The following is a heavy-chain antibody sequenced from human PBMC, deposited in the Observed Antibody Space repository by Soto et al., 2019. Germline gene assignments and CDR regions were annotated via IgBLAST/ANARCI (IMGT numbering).Heavy chain of an antibody. V-gene: IGHV1-18*01. CDR3: ARAERITMIVVVVDDDFYI. D-gene: IGHD3-22*01. CDR1: GYTFTSYG. CDR2: ISAYNGNT. Sequence: ASVKVSCKASGYTFTSYGISWVRQAPGQGLEWMGWISAYNGNTNYAQKLQGRVTMTTDTSTSTAYMELRSLRSDDTAVYYCARAERITMIVVVVDDDFYIWGQGNMVTISS. J-gene: IGHJ3*02.